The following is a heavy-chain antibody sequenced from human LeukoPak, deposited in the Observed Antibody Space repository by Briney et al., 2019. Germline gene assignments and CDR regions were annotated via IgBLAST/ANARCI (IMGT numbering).Heavy chain of an antibody. J-gene: IGHJ4*02. CDR2: INPNSGGT. V-gene: IGHV1-2*02. CDR3: ARIWQQLVESSFDY. D-gene: IGHD6-13*01. Sequence: GASVKVSCKASGYTFTGYYMHWVRQAPGQGLEWMGWINPNSGGTNYAQKFQGRVTMTRDTSISTAYMELSRLRSDDTAVYYCARIWQQLVESSFDYWGQGTLVTVSS. CDR1: GYTFTGYY.